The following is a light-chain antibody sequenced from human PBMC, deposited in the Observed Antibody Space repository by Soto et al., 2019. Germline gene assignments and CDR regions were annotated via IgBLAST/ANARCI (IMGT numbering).Light chain of an antibody. CDR1: QSLLHSNGYNY. CDR2: LGS. Sequence: DIVMTQSPLSLPVTPGEPASISCRSSQSLLHSNGYNYLDRYLQKPGQSPQLLIYLGSNRASGVPDRFSGGESGTEFALKISSVEAGDVGVYYCMEALQTLFFFGQGTKLEIK. CDR3: MEALQTLFF. J-gene: IGKJ2*01. V-gene: IGKV2-28*01.